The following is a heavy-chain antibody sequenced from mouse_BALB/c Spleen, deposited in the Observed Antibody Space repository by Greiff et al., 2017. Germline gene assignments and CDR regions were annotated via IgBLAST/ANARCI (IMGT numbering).Heavy chain of an antibody. V-gene: IGHV5-6-5*01. J-gene: IGHJ4*01. D-gene: IGHD2-14*01. CDR3: ARRYDYAMDY. Sequence: EVHLVESGGGLVKPGGSLKLSCAASGFTFSSYAMSWVRQTPEKRLEWVASISSGGSTYYPDSVKGRFTISRDNARNILYLQMSSLRSEDTAMYYCARRYDYAMDYWGQGTSVTVSS. CDR2: ISSGGST. CDR1: GFTFSSYA.